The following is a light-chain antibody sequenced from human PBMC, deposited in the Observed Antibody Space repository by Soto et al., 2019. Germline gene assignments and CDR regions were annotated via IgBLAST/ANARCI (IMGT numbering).Light chain of an antibody. CDR3: QQSYSTPTIT. CDR1: QGVSDW. CDR2: GSS. J-gene: IGKJ5*01. V-gene: IGKV1-12*01. Sequence: DIQMTQSPSSVSASGGDSVTITLRSSQGVSDWVAWYQQRPRDAPNLLIYGSSTLLSGVPSRFSGTRSGTDFTLTISSLQPEDFATYYCQQSYSTPTITFGQGTRLEI.